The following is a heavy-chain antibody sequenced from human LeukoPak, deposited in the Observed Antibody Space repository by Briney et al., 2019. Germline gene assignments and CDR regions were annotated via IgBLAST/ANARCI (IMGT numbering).Heavy chain of an antibody. J-gene: IGHJ5*02. V-gene: IGHV3-7*01. Sequence: GGALRLSCAASGFTFSSYWMSSVRQAPGKGLEWVANIKQDGSEKYYVDSVKGRFTISRDNAKNSLYLQMNSLRAEDTAVYYCARFLGQYDFWSGYYTGWFDPWGQGTLVTVSS. CDR1: GFTFSSYW. CDR3: ARFLGQYDFWSGYYTGWFDP. D-gene: IGHD3-3*01. CDR2: IKQDGSEK.